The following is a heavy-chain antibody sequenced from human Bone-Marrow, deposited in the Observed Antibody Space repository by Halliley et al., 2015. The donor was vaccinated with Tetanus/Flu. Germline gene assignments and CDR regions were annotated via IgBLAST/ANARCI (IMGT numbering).Heavy chain of an antibody. CDR3: ATIRPVPAAPCFDY. J-gene: IGHJ4*02. D-gene: IGHD2-2*01. CDR1: GFPFKNAW. V-gene: IGHV3-15*01. Sequence: SLRLSCAASGFPFKNAWMNWVRQAPGKGLEWVGRIKSETDEGTTDYAAPVKGRFTISGDDSKNTLYLQMNSLKSEDTGVYYCATIRPVPAAPCFDYWGQGSLVTVSS. CDR2: IKSETDEGTT.